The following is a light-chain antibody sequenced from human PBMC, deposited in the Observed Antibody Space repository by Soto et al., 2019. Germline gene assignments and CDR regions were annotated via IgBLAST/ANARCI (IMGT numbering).Light chain of an antibody. J-gene: IGKJ1*01. V-gene: IGKV1-5*01. Sequence: DIQITQSPPSLSASVGDRVTITCRASQSISTYLNWYQEKPGKAPNLLIYDASTLESGVPSRFSGSGSGTEFTLTISSLQPEDFATYYCQQFHSFSRTFGQGTKVDIK. CDR3: QQFHSFSRT. CDR1: QSISTY. CDR2: DAS.